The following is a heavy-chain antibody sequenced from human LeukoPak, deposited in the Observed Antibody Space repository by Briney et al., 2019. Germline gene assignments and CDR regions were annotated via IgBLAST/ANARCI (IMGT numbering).Heavy chain of an antibody. D-gene: IGHD2-15*01. CDR3: ARARYCSGGSCFATFDY. J-gene: IGHJ4*02. Sequence: GGSLRLSCAASGFTFSSYEMNWVRQAPGKGLEWVSYISSSGSTIYYADSVKGRLTISRDNAKNSLYLQMNSLRAEDTAVYYCARARYCSGGSCFATFDYWGQGTLVTVSS. V-gene: IGHV3-48*03. CDR1: GFTFSSYE. CDR2: ISSSGSTI.